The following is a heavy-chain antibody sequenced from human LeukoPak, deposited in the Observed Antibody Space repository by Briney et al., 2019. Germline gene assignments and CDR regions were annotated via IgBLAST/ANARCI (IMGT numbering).Heavy chain of an antibody. J-gene: IGHJ4*02. V-gene: IGHV1-2*06. CDR3: ARELGFNYYDSSGYFDY. CDR1: GYTFTGYY. D-gene: IGHD3-22*01. Sequence: ASVKVSCKASGYTFTGYYMHWVRQAPGQGLEWMGRINPNSGGTNYAQKFQDRVTMTRDTSISTAYMELSRLRSDDTAVYYCARELGFNYYDSSGYFDYWGQGTLVTVSS. CDR2: INPNSGGT.